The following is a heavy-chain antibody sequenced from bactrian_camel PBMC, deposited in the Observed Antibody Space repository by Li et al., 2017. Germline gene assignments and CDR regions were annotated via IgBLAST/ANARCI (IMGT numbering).Heavy chain of an antibody. CDR2: TYTGDGTV. D-gene: IGHD1*01. V-gene: IGHV3S31*01. CDR3: AAASGLQWLGTLPPQRLFKN. Sequence: EVQLVESGGGSVQTGGSLRLSCASSEYTRTSNCMGWFRQAPGQVREGVATTYTGDGTVYYGDSVKGRFTISQDYAKKTVYLQMNSLKPEDTAVYYCAAASGLQWLGTLPPQRLFKNWGQGTQVTVS. CDR1: EYTRTSNC. J-gene: IGHJ4*01.